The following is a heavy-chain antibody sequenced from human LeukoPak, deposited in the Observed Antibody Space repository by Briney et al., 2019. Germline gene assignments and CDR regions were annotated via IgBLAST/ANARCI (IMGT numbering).Heavy chain of an antibody. CDR1: GFTFSSYA. J-gene: IGHJ4*02. CDR3: AKMASYGDYAYFDY. D-gene: IGHD4-17*01. Sequence: GGSLRLSCAASGFTFSSYAMSWVSQAPGKGLDWVSAISGSGGSTYYADSVKGRFTISRDNSKNTLYLQMNSLRAEDTAVYYCAKMASYGDYAYFDYWGQGTLVTVSS. CDR2: ISGSGGST. V-gene: IGHV3-23*01.